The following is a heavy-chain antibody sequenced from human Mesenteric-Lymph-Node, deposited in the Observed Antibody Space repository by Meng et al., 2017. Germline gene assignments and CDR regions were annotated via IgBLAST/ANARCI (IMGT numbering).Heavy chain of an antibody. CDR3: ATGLSWWLRLL. CDR1: RNTLTEFP. CDR2: FDPEDGET. D-gene: IGHD5-12*01. Sequence: HVPVRLTGGEVKKPRLQDKVSVKVSRNTLTEFPMHWLGKAPGKRLEWMGGFDPEDGETIYAQKFQGRVTMTEDTSTDTAYMELSSLRSEDTAVYYCATGLSWWLRLLWGQGTLVTVSS. V-gene: IGHV1-24*01. J-gene: IGHJ4*02.